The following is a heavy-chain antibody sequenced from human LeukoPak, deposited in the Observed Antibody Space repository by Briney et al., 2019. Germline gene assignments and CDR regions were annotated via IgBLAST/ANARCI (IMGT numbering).Heavy chain of an antibody. V-gene: IGHV3-48*02. CDR1: GFTYSSYS. CDR3: ARKSYYYDSSGYFFDF. CDR2: ISTSSGTI. Sequence: GGSLRLSCSASGFTYSSYSMSWVRQAPGKGLEWVSYISTSSGTIFYADSVKGRFTISRDNAKNSLYLQMNSLRDEDTAVYSCARKSYYYDSSGYFFDFWGQGTPVTVSS. J-gene: IGHJ4*03. D-gene: IGHD3-22*01.